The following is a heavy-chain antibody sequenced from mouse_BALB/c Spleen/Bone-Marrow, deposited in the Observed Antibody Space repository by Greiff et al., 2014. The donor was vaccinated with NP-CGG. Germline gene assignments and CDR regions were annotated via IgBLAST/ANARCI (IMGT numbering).Heavy chain of an antibody. CDR1: GYTFTSYW. Sequence: QVQLKESGAELAKPGASVKMSCKASGYTFTSYWMHWVKQRPGQGLEWIGYINPSTGYTEYNQKFKDKATLTADKSSSTAYMQRGSLTSEDSAVYYGSISATMIFAYWGQGTLVTVSA. CDR3: SISATMIFAY. V-gene: IGHV1-7*01. J-gene: IGHJ3*01. CDR2: INPSTGYT. D-gene: IGHD2-4*01.